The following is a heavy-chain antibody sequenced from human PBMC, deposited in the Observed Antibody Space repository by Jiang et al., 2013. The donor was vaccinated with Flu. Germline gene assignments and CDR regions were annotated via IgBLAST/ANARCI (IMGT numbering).Heavy chain of an antibody. Sequence: KPTQTLTLTCTFSGFSLSTSGVGVGWIRQPPGKALEWLALIYWDDDKRYSPSLKSRLTITKDPSKNQVVLTMTNMDPADTATYYCAHTYYYDTSGKTFDYWGQGTLVTVSS. D-gene: IGHD3-22*01. CDR1: GFSLSTSGVG. V-gene: IGHV2-5*02. CDR3: AHTYYYDTSGKTFDY. CDR2: IYWDDDK. J-gene: IGHJ4*02.